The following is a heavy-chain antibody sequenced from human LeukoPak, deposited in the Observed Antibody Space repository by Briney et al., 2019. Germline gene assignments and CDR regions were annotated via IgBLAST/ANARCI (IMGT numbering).Heavy chain of an antibody. CDR1: GFTFSSYS. Sequence: GGSLRLSCAASGFTFSSYSMNWVRQAPGKGLEWVSCISSASGYMYYADSVKGRFTISRDDSKSTLYLQMNSLRAEDTAVYYCANLLVGVPDYWGQGTLVAVSS. CDR3: ANLLVGVPDY. J-gene: IGHJ4*02. D-gene: IGHD1-26*01. CDR2: ISSASGYM. V-gene: IGHV3-21*01.